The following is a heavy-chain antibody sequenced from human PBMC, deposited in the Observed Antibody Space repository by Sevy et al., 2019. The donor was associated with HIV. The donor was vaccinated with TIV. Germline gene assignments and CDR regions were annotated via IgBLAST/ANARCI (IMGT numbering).Heavy chain of an antibody. J-gene: IGHJ6*02. CDR1: GGSISSSNW. V-gene: IGHV4-4*02. Sequence: SETLSLTCAVSGGSISSSNWWSWVRQPPGKGLEWIGEIYHSGSTNYNPSLKSRVTISVDKSKNQFSLKLSSVTAADTAVYYCAREGEIQRMPKNYYGMDVWGQGTTVTVSS. D-gene: IGHD5-18*01. CDR2: IYHSGST. CDR3: AREGEIQRMPKNYYGMDV.